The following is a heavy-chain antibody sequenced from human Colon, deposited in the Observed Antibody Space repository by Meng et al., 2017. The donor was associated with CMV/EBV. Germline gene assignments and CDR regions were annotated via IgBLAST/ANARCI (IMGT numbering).Heavy chain of an antibody. Sequence: GESLKISCAVSGFNVSTNYMTWVRQAPGKGLEWVSVLYSGGTTYYADSVKGRFTISRGNSKNTLYLQMNSLRTEDTAVYYCARDDRGPAANSNWGQGTMVTVSS. J-gene: IGHJ4*02. CDR3: ARDDRGPAANSN. CDR2: LYSGGTT. D-gene: IGHD2-2*01. CDR1: GFNVSTNY. V-gene: IGHV3-66*02.